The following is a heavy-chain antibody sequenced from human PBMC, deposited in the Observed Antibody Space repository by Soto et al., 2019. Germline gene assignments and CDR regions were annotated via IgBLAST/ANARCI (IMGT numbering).Heavy chain of an antibody. J-gene: IGHJ6*02. V-gene: IGHV1-69*01. D-gene: IGHD3-9*01. CDR2: IMPIFGTA. CDR3: ARGGSTYYDLLTGPYLPHYYYYGMDV. Sequence: QVQLVQSGAEVKKPGSSVKVSCKASGGTFSSYAISWVRQAPGQGVEWLGGIMPIFGTANYAQKVEGRVTITADESTSTAFMELSGLRSDDPAVQYCARGGSTYYDLLTGPYLPHYYYYGMDVWGQGTTVTVSS. CDR1: GGTFSSYA.